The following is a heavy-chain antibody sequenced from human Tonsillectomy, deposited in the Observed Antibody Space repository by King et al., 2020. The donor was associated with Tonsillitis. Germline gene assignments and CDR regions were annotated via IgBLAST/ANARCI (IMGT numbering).Heavy chain of an antibody. CDR1: GFTFDDYG. V-gene: IGHV3-9*01. J-gene: IGHJ4*02. Sequence: VQLVESGGGLVQPGRSLRLSCTASGFTFDDYGMHWVRRAPGKGLEWVSGISWNSGTVGYDDSVKGRFTISRDNAKNSLYLQMNSLRAEDTAFYYCARGLWRGDSYYFDYWGQGNLVTVSS. CDR2: ISWNSGTV. D-gene: IGHD2-21*02. CDR3: ARGLWRGDSYYFDY.